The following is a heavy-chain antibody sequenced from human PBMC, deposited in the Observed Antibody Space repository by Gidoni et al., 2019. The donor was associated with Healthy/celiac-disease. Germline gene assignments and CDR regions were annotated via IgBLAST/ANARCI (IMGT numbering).Heavy chain of an antibody. V-gene: IGHV4-30-2*01. Sequence: QLQLQESGSGLVKPSQTLSLTCAVSGCSISSGGYSWSWIRQPPGKGLEWIGYIYHSGSTYYNPSVKSRVTISVDRSKNQFSLKLSSVTAADTAGYYCARGLSGWARAFDIWGQGTMVTVSS. CDR3: ARGLSGWARAFDI. CDR1: GCSISSGGYS. CDR2: IYHSGST. D-gene: IGHD1-26*01. J-gene: IGHJ3*02.